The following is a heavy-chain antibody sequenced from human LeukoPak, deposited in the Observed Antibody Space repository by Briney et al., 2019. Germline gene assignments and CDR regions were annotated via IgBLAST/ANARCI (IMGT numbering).Heavy chain of an antibody. CDR3: ARGTITTVTDS. D-gene: IGHD4-17*01. J-gene: IGHJ4*02. Sequence: SETLSLTCAISGGSISSSNWWTWVRQPPGKGLEWVGEIYLRGNTNYNPSLESRVTISVDESKTQLSLRLESVTAADTAVYYCARGTITTVTDSCGPGTLVTVSS. CDR2: IYLRGNT. V-gene: IGHV4-4*02. CDR1: GGSISSSNW.